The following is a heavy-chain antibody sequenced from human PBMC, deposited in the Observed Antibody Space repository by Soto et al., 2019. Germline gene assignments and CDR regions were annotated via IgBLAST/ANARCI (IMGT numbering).Heavy chain of an antibody. J-gene: IGHJ6*02. CDR1: GGSINSGDYY. V-gene: IGHV4-30-4*01. CDR2: IFHSGST. CDR3: ARDRYYGSGTYYNFYSGMDV. Sequence: KTSESLSLTCTVSGGSINSGDYYWTWVRQPPGKGLEWIGNIFHSGSTYYTPSLQSRVTISLDTSKNRFSLKLSSVTPADTAVYYCARDRYYGSGTYYNFYSGMDVWGQGSTVTVAS. D-gene: IGHD3-10*01.